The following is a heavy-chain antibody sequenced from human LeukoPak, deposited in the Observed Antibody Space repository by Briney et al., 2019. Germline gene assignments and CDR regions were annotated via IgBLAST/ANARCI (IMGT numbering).Heavy chain of an antibody. CDR3: ARDSVEMASVQSFDY. Sequence: GESLKISCKGSGYSFTSYWIGWVRQMPGKGLEWMGIIYPGDSDTRYSPSFQGQVTISADKSITTAYLQWSSLKASDTAMYYCARDSVEMASVQSFDYWGQGTLVTVSS. CDR1: GYSFTSYW. D-gene: IGHD5-24*01. CDR2: IYPGDSDT. J-gene: IGHJ4*02. V-gene: IGHV5-51*01.